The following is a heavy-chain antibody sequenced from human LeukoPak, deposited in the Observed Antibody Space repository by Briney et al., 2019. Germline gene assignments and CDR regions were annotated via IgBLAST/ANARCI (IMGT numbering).Heavy chain of an antibody. CDR2: IYYSGST. CDR3: ARGSPQLITMIVVVTAGVFDY. J-gene: IGHJ4*02. V-gene: IGHV4-59*12. CDR1: GGSISSYY. Sequence: SETLSLTCTVSGGSISSYYWSWIRQPPGKGLEWIGYIYYSGSTNYNPSLKSRVTISVDTSKNQFSLKLSSVTAADTAVYYCARGSPQLITMIVVVTAGVFDYWGQGTLVTVSS. D-gene: IGHD3-22*01.